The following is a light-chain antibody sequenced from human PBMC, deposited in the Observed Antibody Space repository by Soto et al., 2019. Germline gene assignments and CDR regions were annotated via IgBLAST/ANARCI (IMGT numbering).Light chain of an antibody. Sequence: MIQSPSSLSGSVEGSGTIICRARWGSRNDVGWYQEKPSKAPKILIYAVSRFKSGEPAKFSGSGSGTDCIVTIRSLQPGHVATFYCLPHYGFPLTLGG. CDR1: WGSRND. V-gene: IGKV1-6*01. CDR2: AVS. J-gene: IGKJ4*01. CDR3: LPHYGFPLT.